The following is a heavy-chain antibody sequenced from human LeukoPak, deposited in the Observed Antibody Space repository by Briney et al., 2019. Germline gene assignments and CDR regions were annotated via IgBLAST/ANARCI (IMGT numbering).Heavy chain of an antibody. CDR3: ARLDSSFDY. Sequence: SETLSLTCAVSGGSVSSSSYYWGWIRQPPGKGLEWIGSIYYSGSTYYNPSLKSRVTISVDTSKNQFSLKLSSVTAADTAVYSCARLDSSFDYWGQGTLVTVSS. CDR2: IYYSGST. J-gene: IGHJ4*02. CDR1: GGSVSSSSYY. V-gene: IGHV4-39*01. D-gene: IGHD2-2*03.